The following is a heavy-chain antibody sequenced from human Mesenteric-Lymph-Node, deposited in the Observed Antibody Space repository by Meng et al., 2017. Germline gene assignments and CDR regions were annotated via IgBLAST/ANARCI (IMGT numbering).Heavy chain of an antibody. CDR1: GFSISTNGVG. CDR2: IYWDDDK. D-gene: IGHD2-2*01. Sequence: HIPLPESCPALVNPTQTLTLTCTFSGFSISTNGVGVGWVRQPPGKALEWLALIYWDDDKKYSLSLRSRLTITKDTSRNLVILTMTNMDPVDTATYYCTHRFFFNTRGSEYFHHWGRGTLVTVSS. V-gene: IGHV2-5*02. J-gene: IGHJ1*01. CDR3: THRFFFNTRGSEYFHH.